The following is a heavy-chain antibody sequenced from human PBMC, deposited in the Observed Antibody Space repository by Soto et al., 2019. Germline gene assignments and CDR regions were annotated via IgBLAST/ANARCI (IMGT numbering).Heavy chain of an antibody. J-gene: IGHJ4*02. CDR2: IYFSGTT. Sequence: LSLTCTVSGGSVSNGAYFWNWIRQPPGKGLEWIGYIYFSGTTYYNPSLKSRLKISVDTAKNQFSLQLSSVTAADTAVYYCARQDCSDTTCHDFDSWGQGTLVTVSS. D-gene: IGHD2-2*01. CDR1: GGSVSNGAYF. CDR3: ARQDCSDTTCHDFDS. V-gene: IGHV4-30-4*01.